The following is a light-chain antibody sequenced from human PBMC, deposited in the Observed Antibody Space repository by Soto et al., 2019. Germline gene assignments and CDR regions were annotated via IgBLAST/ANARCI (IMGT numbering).Light chain of an antibody. CDR3: SSYTSSILYV. V-gene: IGLV2-14*01. Sequence: QSVLTQPASVSGSPGQSITISCTGTSSDVGGYNYVSWYQQHPGKAPKLMIYEVSNRPSGVSNRFSGSKSGNTASLTISGLQAEDEADYYCSSYTSSILYVFGTGTKVT. CDR2: EVS. CDR1: SSDVGGYNY. J-gene: IGLJ1*01.